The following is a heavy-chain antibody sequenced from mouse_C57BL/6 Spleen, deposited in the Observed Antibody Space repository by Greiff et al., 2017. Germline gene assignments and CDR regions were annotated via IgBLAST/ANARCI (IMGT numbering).Heavy chain of an antibody. CDR3: ARFGGSSFGNYFDY. J-gene: IGHJ2*01. Sequence: QVQLKQPGAELVMPGASVKLSCKASGYTFTSYWMHWVKQRSGQGLEWIGEIDPSDSYTNYNQKFKGKSTLTVDKSSSTAYMQLSSLTSEDSAVYYCARFGGSSFGNYFDYWGQGTTLTVSS. CDR1: GYTFTSYW. D-gene: IGHD1-1*01. V-gene: IGHV1-69*01. CDR2: IDPSDSYT.